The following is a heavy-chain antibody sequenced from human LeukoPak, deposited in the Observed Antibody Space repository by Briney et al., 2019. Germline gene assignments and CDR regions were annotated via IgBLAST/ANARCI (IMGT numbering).Heavy chain of an antibody. J-gene: IGHJ4*02. Sequence: GGSLRLSCAASGFTFSSYGMHWVRQAPGKGLEWVAVISYDGSNKYYADSVKGRFTISRDNSKNTLYLQMNSLRAEDTAVYYCAKEPLPDYYDSSGYYYFNWGQGTLVTVSS. CDR2: ISYDGSNK. D-gene: IGHD3-22*01. V-gene: IGHV3-30*18. CDR1: GFTFSSYG. CDR3: AKEPLPDYYDSSGYYYFN.